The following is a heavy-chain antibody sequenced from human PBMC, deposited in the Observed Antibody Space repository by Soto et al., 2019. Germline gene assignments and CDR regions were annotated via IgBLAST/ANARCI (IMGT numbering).Heavy chain of an antibody. J-gene: IGHJ4*02. V-gene: IGHV4-30-4*01. CDR1: GAVTADDSY. CDR2: ISYTGST. Sequence: QVQLQESGPRLVKPSQTLSLTCAVSGAVTADDSYWSWIRQAPGKGLEWIGYISYTGSTSYNPSLKSRLPISVVTSKNQFSLEMNYVTAADTAVYYCVRGRGYYYGRSGYYFDYWDQGALVTVSS. CDR3: VRGRGYYYGRSGYYFDY. D-gene: IGHD3-22*01.